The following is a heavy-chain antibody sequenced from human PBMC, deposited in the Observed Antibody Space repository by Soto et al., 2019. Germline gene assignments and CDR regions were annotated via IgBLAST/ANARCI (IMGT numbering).Heavy chain of an antibody. Sequence: ASVKVSCKASGYTFTSYAMHWVRQAPGQRLEWMGWINAGNGNTKYSQKFQGRVTITRDTSASTAYMELSSLRSEDTAVYYCARVLVSFWSENKNGHFDYWGQGTLVTVS. CDR3: ARVLVSFWSENKNGHFDY. CDR1: GYTFTSYA. D-gene: IGHD3-3*01. V-gene: IGHV1-3*01. CDR2: INAGNGNT. J-gene: IGHJ4*02.